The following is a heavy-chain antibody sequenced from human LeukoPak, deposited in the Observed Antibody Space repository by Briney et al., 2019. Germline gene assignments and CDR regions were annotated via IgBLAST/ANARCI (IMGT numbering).Heavy chain of an antibody. CDR3: ANYVFWSNTAAGFDY. D-gene: IGHD3-3*01. J-gene: IGHJ4*02. CDR2: IRYDGSNK. V-gene: IGHV3-30*02. Sequence: PGGSLRLSCAASGFTFSSYGMHWVRQAPGKGLEWVAFIRYDGSNKYYADSVKGRFTISRDNSKNTLYLQMNSLRAEDTAVYYCANYVFWSNTAAGFDYWGQGTLVTVSS. CDR1: GFTFSSYG.